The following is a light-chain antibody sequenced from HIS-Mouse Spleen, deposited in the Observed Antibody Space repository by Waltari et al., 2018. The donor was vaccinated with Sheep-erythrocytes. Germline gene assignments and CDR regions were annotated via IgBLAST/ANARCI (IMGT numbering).Light chain of an antibody. CDR2: EGS. V-gene: IGLV2-23*01. CDR1: RCHVGSYHL. J-gene: IGLJ2*01. Sequence: QSALTQPASVSGSPGHSLTIPCPGTRCHVGSYHLVSLYQQPPGKAPKLMIYEGSNRPSGVSNRFSGSKSGNTASLTISGLQAEDEADYYCCSYAGSSTYVVFGGGTKLTVL. CDR3: CSYAGSSTYVV.